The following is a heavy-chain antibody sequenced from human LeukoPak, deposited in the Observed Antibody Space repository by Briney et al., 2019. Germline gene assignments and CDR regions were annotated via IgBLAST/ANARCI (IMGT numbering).Heavy chain of an antibody. CDR1: GIIFSDFG. V-gene: IGHV3-33*06. D-gene: IGHD2-15*01. Sequence: GGSLRLSCAASGIIFSDFGMHWVRQAPGKGLEWMAIIWYDGSNKYYADSVKGRFTISRDNSQSTMYLQMNSLRAEDSAVYYCAKATCSGASCFSNSRDAFDVWGQGTMVTVSS. CDR2: IWYDGSNK. CDR3: AKATCSGASCFSNSRDAFDV. J-gene: IGHJ3*01.